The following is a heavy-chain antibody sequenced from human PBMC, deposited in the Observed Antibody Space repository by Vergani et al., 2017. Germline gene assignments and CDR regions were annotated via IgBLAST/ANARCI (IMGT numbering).Heavy chain of an antibody. D-gene: IGHD6-13*01. J-gene: IGHJ4*02. V-gene: IGHV3-49*04. CDR3: ATVWTRPTAGTVFDY. Sequence: EVQLVESGGGLVPPGRSLRLSCAASGFSFGDYAMTWVRPAPGKGLEWVAFIRNKAYGGTTEYAASVKGRFTISRDNAKNSLYLQMNSLRAEDTAVYYCATVWTRPTAGTVFDYWGQGTLVTVSS. CDR2: IRNKAYGGTT. CDR1: GFSFGDYA.